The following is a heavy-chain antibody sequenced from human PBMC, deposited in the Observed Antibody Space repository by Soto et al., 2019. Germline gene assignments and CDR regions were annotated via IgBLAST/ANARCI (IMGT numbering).Heavy chain of an antibody. Sequence: PSETLSLTCVVSGGSITSYHWSWIRQFPRKLLASIAYTAYTANTNYNHSLKSRVTMSMDTSKKQLSLKLTSMTAADTAVYYYVRDMYGGFTHYFDPRGEGTLATV. CDR2: TAYTANT. V-gene: IGHV4-59*01. CDR1: GGSITSYH. D-gene: IGHD5-12*01. CDR3: VRDMYGGFTHYFDP. J-gene: IGHJ5*02.